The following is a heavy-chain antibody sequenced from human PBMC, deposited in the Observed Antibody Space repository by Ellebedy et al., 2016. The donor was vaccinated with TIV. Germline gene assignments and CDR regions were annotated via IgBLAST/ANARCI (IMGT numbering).Heavy chain of an antibody. CDR1: GHTFTSYG. V-gene: IGHV1-3*04. CDR2: INTGNGNT. J-gene: IGHJ6*02. CDR3: ATREWQDPMDV. D-gene: IGHD3-3*01. Sequence: ASVKVSCXASGHTFTSYGIHWVRQAPGQRLEWMGWINTGNGNTKYSQRLQGRVTITRDTSANTVYMELSSLMSEDTAVYYCATREWQDPMDVWGQGTTVTVSS.